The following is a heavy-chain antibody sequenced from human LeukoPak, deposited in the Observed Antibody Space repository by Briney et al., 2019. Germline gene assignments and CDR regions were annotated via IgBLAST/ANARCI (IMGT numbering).Heavy chain of an antibody. V-gene: IGHV3-21*01. D-gene: IGHD6-13*01. CDR1: GFTFSSYS. CDR3: ARDLDRSSWYGFDY. J-gene: IGHJ4*02. CDR2: ISSSSSYI. Sequence: PGGSLRLSCAASGFTFSSYSMNWVRQAPGKGLEWVSSISSSSSYIYYADSVKGRFTISRDNAKNSLYLQMNSLRAEDTAVYYCARDLDRSSWYGFDYWGQGTLVTVSS.